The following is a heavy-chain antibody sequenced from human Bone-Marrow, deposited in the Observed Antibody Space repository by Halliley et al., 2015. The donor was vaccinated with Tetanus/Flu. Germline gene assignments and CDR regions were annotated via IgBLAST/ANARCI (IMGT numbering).Heavy chain of an antibody. CDR2: TSHSGSR. J-gene: IGHJ4*02. V-gene: IGHV4-34*01. D-gene: IGHD1-20*01. Sequence: IGKTSHSGSRKANPSLKNRVPISVDTPKTQFSLKLSSVTAADTAVYYCARVVDNWNTGVFDSWGQGILVTVSS. CDR3: ARVVDNWNTGVFDS.